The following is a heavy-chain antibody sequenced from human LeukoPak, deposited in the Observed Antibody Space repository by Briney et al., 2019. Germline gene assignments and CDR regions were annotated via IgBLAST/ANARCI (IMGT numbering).Heavy chain of an antibody. CDR1: GFTFSSYA. J-gene: IGHJ4*02. Sequence: GGSLRLSCAASGFTFSSYAMSWVRQAPGKGLEWVSAISGSGGSTYYADSVKGRFTISRDNSKNTLYLQMNGLRAEDTAVYYCAKGGRLSNYGDYYFDYWGQGTLVTVSS. CDR2: ISGSGGST. CDR3: AKGGRLSNYGDYYFDY. D-gene: IGHD4-17*01. V-gene: IGHV3-23*01.